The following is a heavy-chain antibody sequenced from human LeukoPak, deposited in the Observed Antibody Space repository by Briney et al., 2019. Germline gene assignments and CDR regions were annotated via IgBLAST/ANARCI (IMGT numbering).Heavy chain of an antibody. CDR2: INPNSGGT. J-gene: IGHJ4*02. Sequence: GASVKVSCKASGYTFTSYGISWVRQAPGQGLEWMGWINPNSGGTNYAQKFQGRVTMTRDTSISTAYMELSRLRSDDTAVYYCARELKDSSGYPFDYWGQGTLVTVSS. D-gene: IGHD3-22*01. V-gene: IGHV1-2*02. CDR1: GYTFTSYG. CDR3: ARELKDSSGYPFDY.